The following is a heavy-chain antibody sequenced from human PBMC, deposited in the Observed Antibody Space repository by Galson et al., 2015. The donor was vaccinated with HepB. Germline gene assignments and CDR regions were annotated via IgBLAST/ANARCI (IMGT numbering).Heavy chain of an antibody. CDR1: GYSFTSYG. D-gene: IGHD3-10*01. CDR3: ARGGGFEESNDY. Sequence: QSGAEVKKPEASVKVSCKASGYSFTSYGISWVRQAPGQGLEWMGWISAYNGNTNYAQKLQDRLTITAATSTSTAYMELRSLMSDDTAVYYCARGGGFEESNDYWGQGILVTVSS. CDR2: ISAYNGNT. V-gene: IGHV1-18*04. J-gene: IGHJ4*02.